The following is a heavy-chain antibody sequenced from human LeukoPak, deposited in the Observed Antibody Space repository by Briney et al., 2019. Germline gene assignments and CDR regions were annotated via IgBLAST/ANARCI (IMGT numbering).Heavy chain of an antibody. Sequence: GASVKVSCKASGGTFSSYAISWVRQAPGQGLEWMGGIIPIFGTANYAQKFQGRVTMTRDTSISTAYMELRGLRSDDTAMYYCARDRSRTFGRIEVSGRDYWGQGTLVIVSS. J-gene: IGHJ4*02. CDR2: IIPIFGTA. D-gene: IGHD6-19*01. CDR3: ARDRSRTFGRIEVSGRDY. CDR1: GGTFSSYA. V-gene: IGHV1-69*05.